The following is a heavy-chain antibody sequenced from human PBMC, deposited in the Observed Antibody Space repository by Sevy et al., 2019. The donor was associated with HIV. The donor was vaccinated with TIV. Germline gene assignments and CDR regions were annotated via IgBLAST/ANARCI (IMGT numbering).Heavy chain of an antibody. CDR2: IYTSGST. Sequence: SETLSLTCTVSGGSISSYYWSWILQPAGKGLEWIGRIYTSGSTNYNPSLKSRVTMSVDTSKNQFSLKLSSVTAADTAVYYCARDRGIAAAGYFDYWGQGTLVTVSS. D-gene: IGHD6-13*01. V-gene: IGHV4-4*07. CDR1: GGSISSYY. CDR3: ARDRGIAAAGYFDY. J-gene: IGHJ4*02.